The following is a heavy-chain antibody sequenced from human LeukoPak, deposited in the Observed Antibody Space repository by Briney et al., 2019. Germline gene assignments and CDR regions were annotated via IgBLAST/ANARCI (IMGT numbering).Heavy chain of an antibody. CDR3: SRPNLGHDY. Sequence: GGSLRLSCAASGFTFSDYYMSWIRQAPVAGLEWVSYISNSGVNTYYADSVKGRFTISRDNARNSLFLLMDNLRAEDTAVYYCSRPNLGHDYWGQGTLVTVSS. CDR1: GFTFSDYY. D-gene: IGHD3-16*01. J-gene: IGHJ4*02. V-gene: IGHV3-11*01. CDR2: ISNSGVNT.